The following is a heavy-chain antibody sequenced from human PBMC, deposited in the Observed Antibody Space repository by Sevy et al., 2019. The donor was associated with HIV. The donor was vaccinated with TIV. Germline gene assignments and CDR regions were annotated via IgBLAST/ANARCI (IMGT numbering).Heavy chain of an antibody. CDR2: ISGSGGST. V-gene: IGHV3-23*01. CDR3: AKAQPGVWGSYRSNWFDP. D-gene: IGHD3-16*02. J-gene: IGHJ5*02. Sequence: GGSLRLSCAASGFTFSSYAMSWVRQAPGKGLEWVSAISGSGGSTYYADSVKGRFTISRDNSKNTLYLQMNSLRAEDTAVYYGAKAQPGVWGSYRSNWFDPWGQGTLVTVSS. CDR1: GFTFSSYA.